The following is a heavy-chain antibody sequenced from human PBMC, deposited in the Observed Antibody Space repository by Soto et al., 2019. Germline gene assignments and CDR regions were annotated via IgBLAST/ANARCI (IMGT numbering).Heavy chain of an antibody. D-gene: IGHD5-18*01. CDR2: IIPIFGTA. Sequence: SVKVSCKASGGTFSSYAISWVRQAPGQGLEWMGGIIPIFGTANYAQKFRGRVTITADESTSTAYMELSSLRSEDTAVYYCAREGPSGYSYASLGYYLDYWGQGTLVTVSS. CDR3: AREGPSGYSYASLGYYLDY. J-gene: IGHJ4*02. CDR1: GGTFSSYA. V-gene: IGHV1-69*13.